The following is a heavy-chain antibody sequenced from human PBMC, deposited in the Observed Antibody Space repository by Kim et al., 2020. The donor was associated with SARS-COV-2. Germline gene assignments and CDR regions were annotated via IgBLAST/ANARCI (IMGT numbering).Heavy chain of an antibody. V-gene: IGHV1-18*01. CDR1: GYTFTSYG. D-gene: IGHD6-13*01. Sequence: ASVKVSCKASGYTFTSYGISWVRQAPGQGLEWMGWISAYNGNTNYAQKLQGRVTMTTDTSTSTAYMELRSLRSDDTAVYYCARDDRGMRGRGILAAAGIWGQGTLVTVSS. J-gene: IGHJ4*02. CDR3: ARDDRGMRGRGILAAAGI. CDR2: ISAYNGNT.